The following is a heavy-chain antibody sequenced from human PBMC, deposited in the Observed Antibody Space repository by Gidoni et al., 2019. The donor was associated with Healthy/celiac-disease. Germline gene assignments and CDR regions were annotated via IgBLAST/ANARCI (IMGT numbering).Heavy chain of an antibody. CDR2: ISGSGGST. CDR3: AKDNRWLTVAPVGATLNDY. Sequence: EVQLLESGGGLVQPGGSLRLSCAASGFTFSIYSMTWVRQAPGQGLEWVSAISGSGGSTYYADSVKGRFTISRDNSKNTLYLQMNSLRAEDTAVYYCAKDNRWLTVAPVGATLNDYWGQGTLVTVSS. D-gene: IGHD1-26*01. V-gene: IGHV3-23*01. J-gene: IGHJ4*02. CDR1: GFTFSIYS.